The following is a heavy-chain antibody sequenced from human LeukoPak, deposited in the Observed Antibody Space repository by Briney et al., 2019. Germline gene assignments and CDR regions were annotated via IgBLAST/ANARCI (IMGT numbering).Heavy chain of an antibody. Sequence: GWALRLSCAASGFTFSSYSMNGVGQAGWKGLDGVSSINSRSSYIYYADLVKGRFTIFRNNANKSLVLQMNSLRGQGTAVDFLSSPLSGYCSSTSCYRKSHAFDIWGQGTMVTVSS. CDR3: SSPLSGYCSSTSCYRKSHAFDI. D-gene: IGHD2-2*01. V-gene: IGHV3-21*01. J-gene: IGHJ3*02. CDR1: GFTFSSYS. CDR2: INSRSSYI.